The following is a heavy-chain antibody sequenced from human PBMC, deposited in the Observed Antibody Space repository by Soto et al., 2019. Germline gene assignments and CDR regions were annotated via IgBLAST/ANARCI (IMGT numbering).Heavy chain of an antibody. CDR1: GFTFSSFG. D-gene: IGHD2-2*03. J-gene: IGHJ4*02. CDR2: ISGSGDSS. CDR3: AKVGIGMFSHKHHFDH. V-gene: IGHV3-23*01. Sequence: GSLRLSCTASGFTFSSFGMAWVRQAPGKGLEWVSAISGSGDSSYYADSVKDRFTISRDNPTNTLYLQMNNLRAEDTAVYYCAKVGIGMFSHKHHFDHWGQGTQVTVSS.